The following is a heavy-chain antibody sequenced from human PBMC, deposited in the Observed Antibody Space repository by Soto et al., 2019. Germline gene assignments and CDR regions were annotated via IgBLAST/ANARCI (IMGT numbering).Heavy chain of an antibody. J-gene: IGHJ4*02. CDR1: GFTFRDYL. V-gene: IGHV3-11*06. CDR2: ISSSSSYP. CDR3: ARDENPSGSYVNY. Sequence: GGTLRRSCVDAGFTFRDYLMSKIYRAPWKGLEWVSYISSSSSYPTYANSVKGRFTISRDNAKNSLYLQMNTLRPEDTAVYYGARDENPSGSYVNYWGQGTLVIVAT. D-gene: IGHD1-26*01.